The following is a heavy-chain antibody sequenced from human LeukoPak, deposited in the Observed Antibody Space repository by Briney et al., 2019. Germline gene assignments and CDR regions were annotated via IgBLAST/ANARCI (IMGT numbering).Heavy chain of an antibody. J-gene: IGHJ4*02. Sequence: GGSLRLSCAASGFTFSDYYMSWIRQAPGKGLEWISYISSSGRTIYYADSVKGRFTISRDNAKNSLYLQMNSLRAEDTAVYYCAKSIWFGEFTYYDYWGQGTLVTVSS. D-gene: IGHD3-10*01. CDR3: AKSIWFGEFTYYDY. V-gene: IGHV3-11*04. CDR2: ISSSGRTI. CDR1: GFTFSDYY.